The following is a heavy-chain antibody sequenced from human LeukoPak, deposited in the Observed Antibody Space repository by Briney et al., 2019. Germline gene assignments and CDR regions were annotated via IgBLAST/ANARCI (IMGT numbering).Heavy chain of an antibody. V-gene: IGHV1-2*02. CDR3: AGDYVGVVAATRYYYGMDV. D-gene: IGHD2-15*01. Sequence: ASVKVSCKASGYTFTGYYMHWVRQAPGQGLEWMGWISPNSGGTNYAQKFQGRVTMTRDTSISTAYMELSRLRSDDTAVYYCAGDYVGVVAATRYYYGMDVWGQGTTVTVSS. CDR1: GYTFTGYY. J-gene: IGHJ6*02. CDR2: ISPNSGGT.